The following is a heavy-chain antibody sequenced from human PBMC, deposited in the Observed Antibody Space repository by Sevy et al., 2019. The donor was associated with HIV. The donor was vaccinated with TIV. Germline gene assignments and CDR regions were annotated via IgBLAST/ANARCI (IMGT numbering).Heavy chain of an antibody. V-gene: IGHV4-34*01. D-gene: IGHD2-2*01. CDR3: ARSPVIPVTRPLGLFFQLYSNWFDP. CDR2: SSRSGGT. J-gene: IGHJ5*02. CDR1: GGSLSEDY. Sequence: SETLSLTCAVYGGSLSEDYWSWIRQSPGKGLEWIGESSRSGGTHYNPSLASRLTISLDRSKNQFSLKLNSVTAADTAVYYCARSPVIPVTRPLGLFFQLYSNWFDPWGQGTWVTVSS.